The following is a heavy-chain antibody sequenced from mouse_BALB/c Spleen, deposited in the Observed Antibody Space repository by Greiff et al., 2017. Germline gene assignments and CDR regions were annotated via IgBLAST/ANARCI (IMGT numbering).Heavy chain of an antibody. V-gene: IGHV1-5*01. CDR1: GYTFTSYW. J-gene: IGHJ3*01. CDR2: IYPGNSDT. Sequence: VQLQQSGTVLARPGASVKMSCKASGYTFTSYWMHWVKQRPGQGLEWIGAIYPGNSDTSYNQKFKGKAKLTAVTSTSTAYMELSSLTNEDAAVYYCTGYGIKRFAYWGQGTLVTVSA. CDR3: TGYGIKRFAY. D-gene: IGHD2-1*01.